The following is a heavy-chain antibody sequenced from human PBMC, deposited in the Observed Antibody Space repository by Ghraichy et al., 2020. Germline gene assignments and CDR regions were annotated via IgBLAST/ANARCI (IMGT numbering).Heavy chain of an antibody. D-gene: IGHD6-6*01. CDR1: GYTFTGYY. V-gene: IGHV1-2*02. Sequence: ASVKVSCKASGYTFTGYYMHWVRQAPGQGLEWMGWINPNSGGTNYAQKFQGRVTMTRDTSISTAYMELSRLRSDDTAVYYCARDWRSSLGYYYYYYGMDVWGQGTTVTVSS. J-gene: IGHJ6*02. CDR2: INPNSGGT. CDR3: ARDWRSSLGYYYYYYGMDV.